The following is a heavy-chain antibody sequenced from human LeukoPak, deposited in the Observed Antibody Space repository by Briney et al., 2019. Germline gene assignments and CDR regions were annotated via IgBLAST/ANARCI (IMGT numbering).Heavy chain of an antibody. J-gene: IGHJ2*01. V-gene: IGHV4-4*07. CDR1: GDPISSYH. D-gene: IGHD6-19*01. CDR3: AREGYSSGYQRGYFDL. CDR2: IYASGNT. Sequence: SETLSLTCTVSGDPISSYHWSWIRQPAGKGLEWIGRIYASGNTNYNPSLKSRVTMFIDTSKNQFSLDLSSVTAADTAVYYCAREGYSSGYQRGYFDLWGRGTLVTVSS.